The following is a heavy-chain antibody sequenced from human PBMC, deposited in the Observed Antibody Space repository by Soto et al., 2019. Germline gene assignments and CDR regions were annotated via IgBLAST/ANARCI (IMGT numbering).Heavy chain of an antibody. CDR2: IIPIFGTA. V-gene: IGHV1-69*12. D-gene: IGHD2-15*01. J-gene: IGHJ6*02. CDR3: ARRVVVVAATSNYYYGMDV. Sequence: QVQLVQSGAEVKKPGSSVKVSCKASGGTFSSYAISWVRQAPGQGLEWMGGIIPIFGTANYAQKFQGRVTITADEXXSXAXTELSSLRSEDTAVYYCARRVVVVAATSNYYYGMDVWGQGTTVTVSS. CDR1: GGTFSSYA.